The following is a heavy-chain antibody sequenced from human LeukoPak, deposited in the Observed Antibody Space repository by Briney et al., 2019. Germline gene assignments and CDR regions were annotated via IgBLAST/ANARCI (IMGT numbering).Heavy chain of an antibody. Sequence: PGGSLRLPCAASGFTFSSYGMHWVRQAPGKGLEWVAGIWYDGSNKYYADSVKGRFTISRDNSKNTLYLQMNSLRAEDTAVYYCAKGIRLVRGVMEYYFDYWGQGTLATVSS. V-gene: IGHV3-33*06. CDR3: AKGIRLVRGVMEYYFDY. J-gene: IGHJ4*02. CDR1: GFTFSSYG. D-gene: IGHD3-10*01. CDR2: IWYDGSNK.